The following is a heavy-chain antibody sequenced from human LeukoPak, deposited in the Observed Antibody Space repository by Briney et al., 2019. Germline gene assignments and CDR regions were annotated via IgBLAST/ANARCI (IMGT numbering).Heavy chain of an antibody. CDR3: ARVSWSPGTSYYYMDV. CDR2: VYDSGTT. D-gene: IGHD1-1*01. CDR1: GASVNGASVTTYY. Sequence: SETLSLTCTVSGASVNGASVTTYYWSWIRQPPGKGLEWFGYVYDSGTTNYNPSLKSRVTISVDTSKNQFSLKLSSVTAADTAVYYCARVSWSPGTSYYYMDVWGKGTTVTVSS. J-gene: IGHJ6*03. V-gene: IGHV4-61*01.